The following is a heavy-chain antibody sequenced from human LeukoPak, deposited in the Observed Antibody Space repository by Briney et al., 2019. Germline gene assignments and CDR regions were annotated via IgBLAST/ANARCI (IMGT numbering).Heavy chain of an antibody. CDR1: GSSISNYY. Sequence: PSETLSLTCTVSGSSISNYYWSWIRQPPGKGLEWIGYVFYSGSTNYNPSLRSRVTISVDTSKNQFSLKLSSVTAADTAVYYCARETYCAADCYSGFDFWGQGTLVTVSS. CDR2: VFYSGST. J-gene: IGHJ4*02. CDR3: ARETYCAADCYSGFDF. V-gene: IGHV4-59*01. D-gene: IGHD2-21*02.